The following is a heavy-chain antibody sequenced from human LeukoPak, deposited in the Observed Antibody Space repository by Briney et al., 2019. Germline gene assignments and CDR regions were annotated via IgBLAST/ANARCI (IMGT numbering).Heavy chain of an antibody. J-gene: IGHJ6*02. CDR2: IYSGGST. CDR3: ARAAYGSGSFHYYGMDV. V-gene: IGHV3-53*04. CDR1: GFTVSSNY. Sequence: GGYLRLSCAASGFTVSSNYMSWVRQAPGKGLEWVSVIYSGGSTYYADSVKGRFTISRHNSKSTLYLQMNSLRAEDTAVYYCARAAYGSGSFHYYGMDVWGQGTTVTVSS. D-gene: IGHD3-10*01.